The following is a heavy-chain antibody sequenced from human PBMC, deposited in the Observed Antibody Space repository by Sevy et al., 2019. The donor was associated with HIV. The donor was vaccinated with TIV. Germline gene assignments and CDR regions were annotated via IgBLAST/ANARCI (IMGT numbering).Heavy chain of an antibody. CDR3: ARVEGCSSTSCFAYWFDP. V-gene: IGHV3-7*03. D-gene: IGHD2-2*01. Sequence: GGSLRLSCAASGFTFSNYWMSWVHQAPGKGLEWVANIKEDGSENYYVDSVKGRFTISRDNAKNSLYLQMNSLRAEDTAVYYCARVEGCSSTSCFAYWFDPWGQGTLVTVSS. J-gene: IGHJ5*02. CDR1: GFTFSNYW. CDR2: IKEDGSEN.